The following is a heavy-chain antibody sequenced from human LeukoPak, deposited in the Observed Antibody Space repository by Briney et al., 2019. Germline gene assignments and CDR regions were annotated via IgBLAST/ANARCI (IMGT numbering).Heavy chain of an antibody. CDR2: INPSGGST. CDR1: GFTFSSYA. D-gene: IGHD3-10*01. CDR3: ARGVLYGSVPDAFDI. J-gene: IGHJ3*02. Sequence: GGSLRLSCAASGFTFSSYAMSWVRQAPGQGLEWMGIINPSGGSTSYAQKFQGRVTMTRDTSTSTVYMELSSLRSEDTAVYYCARGVLYGSVPDAFDIWGQGTMVTVSS. V-gene: IGHV1-46*01.